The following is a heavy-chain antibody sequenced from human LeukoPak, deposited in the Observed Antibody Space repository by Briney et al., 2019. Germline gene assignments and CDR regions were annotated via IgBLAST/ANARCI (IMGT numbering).Heavy chain of an antibody. V-gene: IGHV1-2*02. CDR2: INPHSGGT. D-gene: IGHD2-21*02. CDR3: ARGAVTAGHFYFHMDV. CDR1: GYTLTGYY. Sequence: ASVKVSCKALGYTLTGYYMHWVRQAPGQGLQWMGWINPHSGGTKYPQKFQGRVTMTRDTSIDTIFMEFSRLTSDDTAIYYCARGAVTAGHFYFHMDVWGKGTTVTVSS. J-gene: IGHJ6*03.